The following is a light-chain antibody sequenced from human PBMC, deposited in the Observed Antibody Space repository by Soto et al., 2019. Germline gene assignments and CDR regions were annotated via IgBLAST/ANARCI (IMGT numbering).Light chain of an antibody. CDR1: QDISNY. J-gene: IGKJ5*01. CDR2: DAS. V-gene: IGKV1-33*01. Sequence: IQMPQSPSSLSASLGDRFTITCQASQDISNYLNWYQQKPGKAPKLLIYDASNLETGVPSRFSGSGSGTDFTFTISSLQPEDIATYYCQQYENLPTSGQGTRLEI. CDR3: QQYENLPT.